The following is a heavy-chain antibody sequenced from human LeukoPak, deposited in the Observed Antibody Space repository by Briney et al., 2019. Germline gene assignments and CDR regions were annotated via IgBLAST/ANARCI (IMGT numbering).Heavy chain of an antibody. CDR1: GITVSSNY. V-gene: IGHV3-66*01. J-gene: IGHJ4*02. CDR2: IYSGGNT. D-gene: IGHD3-10*01. Sequence: PGGSLRLSCAASGITVSSNYMTWARQAPGKGLEWVSVIYSGGNTFYADSVEGRFTISRDNAKNSLYLQMNSLRAEDTAVYYCALNPDYYGSGSFDYWGQGTLATVSS. CDR3: ALNPDYYGSGSFDY.